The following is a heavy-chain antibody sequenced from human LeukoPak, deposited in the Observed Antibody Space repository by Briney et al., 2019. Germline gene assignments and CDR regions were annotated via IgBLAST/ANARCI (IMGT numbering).Heavy chain of an antibody. CDR2: IKSKTYGGTT. V-gene: IGHV3-15*01. Sequence: GGSLRLSCAASGISFSGAWMAWVRQPPGKGLEWVGRIKSKTYGGTTDYAAPVKGRFTISRDDSKNTLYLQMNSLKTEDTAMYYCTTDFGDYGAHWGQGTLVTVSS. CDR1: GISFSGAW. D-gene: IGHD4-17*01. J-gene: IGHJ4*02. CDR3: TTDFGDYGAH.